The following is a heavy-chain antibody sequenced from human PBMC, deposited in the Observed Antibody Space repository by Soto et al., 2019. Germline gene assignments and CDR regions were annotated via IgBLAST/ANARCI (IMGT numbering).Heavy chain of an antibody. CDR3: ARDYGSGSYPYPYNWFDP. D-gene: IGHD3-10*01. J-gene: IGHJ5*02. CDR2: IKQDGSEK. CDR1: GFTFSSYW. Sequence: GGSLRLSCAASGFTFSSYWMSWVRQAPGKGLEWVANIKQDGSEKYYVDSVKGRFTISRDNAKNSLYLQMNSLRAEDTAVYYCARDYGSGSYPYPYNWFDPWGQGTLVTVSS. V-gene: IGHV3-7*01.